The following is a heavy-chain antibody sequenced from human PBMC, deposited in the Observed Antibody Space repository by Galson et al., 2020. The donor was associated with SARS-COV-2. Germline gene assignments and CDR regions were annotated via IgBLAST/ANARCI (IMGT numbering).Heavy chain of an antibody. J-gene: IGHJ3*02. Sequence: GGSLRLSCAASGFDFNSYAMTWVRQAPGKGLEWVSTISASASNTNYADSVKGRFTISRDKSKTTLYLEMNSLRVEDTALYYCAKGGALSSMWWRGEDGFDIWGQGTMVTVSS. V-gene: IGHV3-23*01. CDR3: AKGGALSSMWWRGEDGFDI. CDR2: ISASASNT. D-gene: IGHD2-21*01. CDR1: GFDFNSYA.